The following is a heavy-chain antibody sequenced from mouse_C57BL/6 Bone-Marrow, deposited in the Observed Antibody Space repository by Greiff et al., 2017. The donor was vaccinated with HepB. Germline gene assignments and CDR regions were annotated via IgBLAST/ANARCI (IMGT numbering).Heavy chain of an antibody. CDR1: GFNIKDDY. J-gene: IGHJ2*01. V-gene: IGHV14-4*01. CDR2: IDPENGDT. Sequence: VQLQQSGAELVRPGASVKLSCTASGFNIKDDYMHWVKQRPEQGLEWIGWIDPENGDTEYASKFQGKATITADTSSNTAYRQLSSLTSEDTAVYYCTTSLLRLTGSYYFDYWGQGTTLTVSS. CDR3: TTSLLRLTGSYYFDY. D-gene: IGHD1-2*01.